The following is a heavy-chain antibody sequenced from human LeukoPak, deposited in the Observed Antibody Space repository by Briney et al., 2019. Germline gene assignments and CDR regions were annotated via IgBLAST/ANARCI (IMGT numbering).Heavy chain of an antibody. D-gene: IGHD3-9*01. CDR1: GYTFTSYD. Sequence: ASVKVSCKASGYTFTSYDINWVRQATGQGLEWMGWMNPNSGNTGYAQKFQGRVTMTRNTSISTAYMELSSLRSEDTAVYYCARVISNYDILTGYAPLGDYWGQGTLVTVSS. J-gene: IGHJ4*02. CDR3: ARVISNYDILTGYAPLGDY. CDR2: MNPNSGNT. V-gene: IGHV1-8*02.